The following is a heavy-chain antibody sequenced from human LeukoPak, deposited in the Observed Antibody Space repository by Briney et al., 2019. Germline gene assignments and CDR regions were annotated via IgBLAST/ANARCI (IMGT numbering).Heavy chain of an antibody. CDR1: GFTFSIYS. J-gene: IGHJ2*01. Sequence: PGGSLRLSCAASGFTFSIYSMNWVRQAPGEGLEWLSYISADSNTIYYADSVKGRFAISRDNAKTSLYLQMNTLRDEDTAVYYCVRDRAAPTWFFDLWGRGTLVLVSS. CDR2: ISADSNTI. CDR3: VRDRAAPTWFFDL. V-gene: IGHV3-48*02. D-gene: IGHD2-15*01.